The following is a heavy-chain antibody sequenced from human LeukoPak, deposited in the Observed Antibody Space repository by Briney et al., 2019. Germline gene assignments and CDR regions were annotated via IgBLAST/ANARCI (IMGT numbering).Heavy chain of an antibody. J-gene: IGHJ6*03. Sequence: ASVKVSCKASGGTFSSYAISWVRQAPGQGLDWMGGIIPIFGTANYAQKFQGRVTITTDESTRTAYMELSSLRSEDTAVYYCASLTACSGGSCYPYYYYMDVWGKGTTVTVSS. D-gene: IGHD2-15*01. CDR1: GGTFSSYA. CDR3: ASLTACSGGSCYPYYYYMDV. V-gene: IGHV1-69*05. CDR2: IIPIFGTA.